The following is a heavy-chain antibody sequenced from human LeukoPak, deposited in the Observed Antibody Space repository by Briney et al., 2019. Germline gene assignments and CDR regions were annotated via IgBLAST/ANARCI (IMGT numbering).Heavy chain of an antibody. CDR3: ARRMTYYYGSGIIDY. CDR2: INHSGST. V-gene: IGHV4-34*01. J-gene: IGHJ4*02. CDR1: GGSFSGYY. Sequence: SETLSLTCAVYGGSFSGYYWGWIRQPPGKGLEWIGEINHSGSTNYNPSLKSRVTISVDTSKNQFSLKLSSVTAADTAVYYCARRMTYYYGSGIIDYWGQGTLVTVSS. D-gene: IGHD3-10*01.